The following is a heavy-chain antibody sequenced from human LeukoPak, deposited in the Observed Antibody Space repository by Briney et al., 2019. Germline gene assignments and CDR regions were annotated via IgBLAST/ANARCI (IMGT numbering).Heavy chain of an antibody. CDR2: IKSEGTT. CDR1: GLTVISNH. Sequence: GGALRLSCAASGLTVISNHMSWGRQAPGKGLEWVSLIKSEGTTEYADSVKGRFTISRDNSKNTLFLQMNSLRVEDTAVYYCARLRRGYWGRGTPVTVSS. CDR3: ARLRRGY. V-gene: IGHV3-53*01. J-gene: IGHJ4*02.